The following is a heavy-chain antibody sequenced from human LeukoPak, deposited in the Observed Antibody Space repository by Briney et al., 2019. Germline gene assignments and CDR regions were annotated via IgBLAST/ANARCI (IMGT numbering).Heavy chain of an antibody. Sequence: GGSLRLSCAASGFTFSSYWIHWVRKAPGKGRVWVSRINSDGSSTSYEDSVKGRFTISRDNARNTLYLQMNSLRAEDTAVYYCARDRQYVMDVWGQGTTVTVSS. CDR2: INSDGSST. CDR1: GFTFSSYW. J-gene: IGHJ6*02. V-gene: IGHV3-74*01. CDR3: ARDRQYVMDV.